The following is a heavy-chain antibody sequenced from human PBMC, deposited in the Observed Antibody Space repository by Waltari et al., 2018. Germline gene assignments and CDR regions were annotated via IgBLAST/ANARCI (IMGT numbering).Heavy chain of an antibody. CDR3: ARDCSSTSCYAGLGDY. Sequence: QVQLVQSGAEVKKPGASVKVSCKASGYTFTSYAMHWVRQAPGQRLEWMGWINAGNGNTKYSQKFQGRVTITRDTSASTAYMELSSLRSEDTAVYYCARDCSSTSCYAGLGDYWGQGTLVTVSS. CDR1: GYTFTSYA. V-gene: IGHV1-3*01. D-gene: IGHD2-2*01. CDR2: INAGNGNT. J-gene: IGHJ4*02.